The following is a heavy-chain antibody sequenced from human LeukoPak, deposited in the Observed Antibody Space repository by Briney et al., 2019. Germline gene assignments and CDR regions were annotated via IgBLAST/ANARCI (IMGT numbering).Heavy chain of an antibody. D-gene: IGHD3-22*01. CDR2: IYHSGST. Sequence: SETLSLTCAVSGYSISSGYYWGWIRQPPGKGLEWIGSIYHSGSTCYNPSLKSRVTISVDTSKNQFSLKLSSVTAADTAVYYCARLRNYYDSSGDDYWGQGTLVTVSS. V-gene: IGHV4-38-2*01. J-gene: IGHJ4*02. CDR3: ARLRNYYDSSGDDY. CDR1: GYSISSGYY.